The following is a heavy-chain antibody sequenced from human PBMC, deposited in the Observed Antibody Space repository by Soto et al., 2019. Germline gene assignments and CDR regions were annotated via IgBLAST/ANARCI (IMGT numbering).Heavy chain of an antibody. CDR2: RYYSEST. D-gene: IGHD2-15*01. CDR1: GGSITTGGYY. Sequence: SETLSLTCTVSGGSITTGGYYWSWIRQLPGKGLEWIGHRYYSESTYYNPSLKSRVSISLDTSKNQFSLKLSFVTAADTAMYYCARTKCSGGSCYSWSLDYWGQGTPVTVS. J-gene: IGHJ4*02. CDR3: ARTKCSGGSCYSWSLDY. V-gene: IGHV4-31*03.